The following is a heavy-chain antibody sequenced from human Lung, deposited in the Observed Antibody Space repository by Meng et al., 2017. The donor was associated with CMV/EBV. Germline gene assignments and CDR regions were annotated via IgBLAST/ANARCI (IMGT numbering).Heavy chain of an antibody. CDR3: ARELGYCSSTSCRAVAGLFDY. Sequence: GYYWSWIRQPPGKWLEWIGEINHSGSTNYNPSLKSRVTISVDTSKNQFSLKLSSVTAADTAVYYCARELGYCSSTSCRAVAGLFDYWGQGTLVTVSS. V-gene: IGHV4-34*01. J-gene: IGHJ4*02. D-gene: IGHD2-2*01. CDR2: INHSGST. CDR1: GYY.